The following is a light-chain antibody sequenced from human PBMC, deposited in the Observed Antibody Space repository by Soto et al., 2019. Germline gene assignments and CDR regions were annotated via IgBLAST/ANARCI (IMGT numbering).Light chain of an antibody. V-gene: IGLV2-14*01. CDR2: GVN. CDR1: SSDVGHYNY. Sequence: QSALTQPASVSGSPGQSITISCTGTSSDVGHYNYVSWYQQYPGKAPKLMIYGVNTRPSGVSNRFSGSKSGNTASLTISGLQAEDEADYYCCSYTSSSTRIFGGGTKLTVL. J-gene: IGLJ2*01. CDR3: CSYTSSSTRI.